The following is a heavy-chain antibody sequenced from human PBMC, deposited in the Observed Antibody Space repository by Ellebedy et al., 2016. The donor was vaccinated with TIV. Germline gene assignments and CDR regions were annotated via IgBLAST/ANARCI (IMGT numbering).Heavy chain of an antibody. J-gene: IGHJ6*03. Sequence: SETLSLXCAVYGGSFSGYYWSWIRQPPGKGLEWIGEINHSGSTNYNPSLKSRVTISVDTSKNQFSLKLSSVTAADTAVYYCARGRMVRPTRYYYYYMDVWGKGTTVTVSS. V-gene: IGHV4-34*01. CDR3: ARGRMVRPTRYYYYYMDV. CDR2: INHSGST. D-gene: IGHD2-15*01. CDR1: GGSFSGYY.